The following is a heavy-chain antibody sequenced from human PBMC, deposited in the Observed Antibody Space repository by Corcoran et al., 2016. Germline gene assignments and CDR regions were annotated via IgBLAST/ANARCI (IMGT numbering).Heavy chain of an antibody. CDR2: IWYDGSNK. J-gene: IGHJ4*02. CDR1: GFTFSCYG. CDR3: ARDSLSSYGYSQFDY. Sequence: QVQLVESGGGVVHPGRSLRLSCAASGFTFSCYGMHWVRQAPGKGLEWVAVIWYDGSNKYYADSVKGRFTISRDNSKNTLYLQMNSLRAEDTAVYYCARDSLSSYGYSQFDYWGQGTLVTVSS. V-gene: IGHV3-33*01. D-gene: IGHD5-18*01.